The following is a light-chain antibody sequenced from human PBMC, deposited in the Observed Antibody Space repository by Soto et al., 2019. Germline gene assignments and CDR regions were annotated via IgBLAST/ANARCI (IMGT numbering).Light chain of an antibody. V-gene: IGLV1-40*01. CDR3: QSYDSSLSGWV. CDR1: SSNIGAGYD. Sequence: QSVLTQPPSVSGAPGQRVTISCTGSSSNIGAGYDVHWYQQLRGTAPKLLIYGNSNRPSGVPDRFSGSKSGTSASLAITGLQAEDEADYYCQSYDSSLSGWVFGGGTKLIVL. CDR2: GNS. J-gene: IGLJ3*02.